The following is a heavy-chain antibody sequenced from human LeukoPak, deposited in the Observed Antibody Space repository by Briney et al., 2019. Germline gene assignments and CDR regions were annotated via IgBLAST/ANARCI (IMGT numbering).Heavy chain of an antibody. CDR3: ARGRGIAL. J-gene: IGHJ4*02. CDR2: IEDDGNKK. D-gene: IGHD6-13*01. CDR1: GFTLSNFW. Sequence: GGSLRLSCATSGFTLSNFWMNWVRQAPGKGLEWVANIEDDGNKKNYVDSVKGRFTISRDNVKNSIYLQMNSLRADDTAVYYCARGRGIALWGQGTLVTVSS. V-gene: IGHV3-7*01.